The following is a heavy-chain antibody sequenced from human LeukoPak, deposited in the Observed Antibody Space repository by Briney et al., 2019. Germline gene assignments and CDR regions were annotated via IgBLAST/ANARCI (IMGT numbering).Heavy chain of an antibody. V-gene: IGHV3-23*01. J-gene: IGHJ4*02. CDR3: AKGYYYDSSGYYGY. Sequence: GRSLRLSCAASGFTFSSYAMSWVRQAPGKGLEWVSAISGSGGSTYYTDSVKGRFTISRDNSKNTLYLQMNSLRAEDTAVYYCAKGYYYDSSGYYGYWGQGTLVTVSS. CDR1: GFTFSSYA. D-gene: IGHD3-22*01. CDR2: ISGSGGST.